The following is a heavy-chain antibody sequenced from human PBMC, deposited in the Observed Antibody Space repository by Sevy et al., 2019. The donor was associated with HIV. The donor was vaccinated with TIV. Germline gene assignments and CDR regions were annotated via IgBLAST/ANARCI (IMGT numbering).Heavy chain of an antibody. J-gene: IGHJ6*02. CDR2: ISYDGSNK. V-gene: IGHV3-30*04. Sequence: GGSLRLSCAASGFTFSSYAMHWVRQAPGKGLEWVAVISYDGSNKYYADSVKGRFTISRDNSKNTLYLQMNSLRAEDRAVYYCARRYCSGGSCYSATGAGGKYYYGMDVWGQGTTVTVSS. D-gene: IGHD2-15*01. CDR3: ARRYCSGGSCYSATGAGGKYYYGMDV. CDR1: GFTFSSYA.